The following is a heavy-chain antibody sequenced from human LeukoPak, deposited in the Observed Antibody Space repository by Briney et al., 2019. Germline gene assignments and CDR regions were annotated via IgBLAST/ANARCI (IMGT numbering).Heavy chain of an antibody. V-gene: IGHV3-21*01. CDR2: ISISSCYI. Sequence: GGSLRLSCAASGFTFSSYSMNWVRPAPAKGLEWVSSISISSCYIHYADSVKGRFTISRGNAKNSLYLQMNSLRAEDTAVYYCARADSWYGDYRGYFDYWGQGTLVTVSS. J-gene: IGHJ4*02. CDR3: ARADSWYGDYRGYFDY. D-gene: IGHD4-17*01. CDR1: GFTFSSYS.